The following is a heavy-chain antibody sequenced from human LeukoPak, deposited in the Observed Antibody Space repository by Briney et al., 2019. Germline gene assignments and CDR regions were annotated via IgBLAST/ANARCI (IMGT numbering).Heavy chain of an antibody. J-gene: IGHJ4*02. Sequence: SQTLSFTCTVSGGSISSGGYYWSWIRQHPGKGLEWIGYIYYSGSTYYNPSLKSRVSISVDTSKNQFSLKLTSVTAADTAVYYCARVLLRYSFDYWGQGTLVTVSS. V-gene: IGHV4-31*03. CDR3: ARVLLRYSFDY. CDR2: IYYSGST. CDR1: GGSISSGGYY.